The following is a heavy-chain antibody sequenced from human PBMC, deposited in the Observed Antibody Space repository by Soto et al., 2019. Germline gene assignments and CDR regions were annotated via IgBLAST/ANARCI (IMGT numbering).Heavy chain of an antibody. D-gene: IGHD1-20*01. CDR1: GFTVSSNY. CDR3: ARENNWNGGDAFDI. CDR2: IYSGGST. V-gene: IGHV3-66*01. J-gene: IGHJ3*02. Sequence: GGSLRLSCAASGFTVSSNYMSWVRQAPGKGLEWVSVIYSGGSTYYADSVKGRFTISRDNSKNTLYLQMNSLRAEDTAVYYCARENNWNGGDAFDIWGQGTMVTVSS.